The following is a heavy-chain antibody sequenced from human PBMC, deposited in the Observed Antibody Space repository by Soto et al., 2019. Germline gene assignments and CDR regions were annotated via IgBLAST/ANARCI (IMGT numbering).Heavy chain of an antibody. D-gene: IGHD6-19*01. CDR1: GFTFSSYG. J-gene: IGHJ6*02. CDR3: AKERSIAVAALDYNNYGIDF. CDR2: ISYDGSNT. V-gene: IGHV3-30*18. Sequence: QVQLVESGGGVVQPGRSLRLSCAASGFTFSSYGMHWVLQAPCKGLECVAVISYDGSNTDYADSVMGRFTISRDNSQNTLYLQMKSLRAEDTAVYYCAKERSIAVAALDYNNYGIDFWGQGPTVTVSS.